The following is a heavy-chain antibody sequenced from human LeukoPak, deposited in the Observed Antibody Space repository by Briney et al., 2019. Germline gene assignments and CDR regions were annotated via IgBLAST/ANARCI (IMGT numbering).Heavy chain of an antibody. V-gene: IGHV1-46*01. CDR3: ASPHYDSSEYDAFDI. Sequence: ASVKVSCKASGYTFTSYYMHWVRQAPGQGLEWMGIINPSGGSTSYAQKFQGRVTMTRDTSTSTVYMELSSLRSEDTAVYYCASPHYDSSEYDAFDIWGQGTMVTVSS. CDR1: GYTFTSYY. CDR2: INPSGGST. D-gene: IGHD3-22*01. J-gene: IGHJ3*02.